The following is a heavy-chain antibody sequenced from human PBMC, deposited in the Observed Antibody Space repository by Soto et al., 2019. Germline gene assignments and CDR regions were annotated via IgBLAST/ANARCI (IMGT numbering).Heavy chain of an antibody. J-gene: IGHJ3*02. D-gene: IGHD2-15*01. Sequence: SVKVSCKASVYTFTGCYMHWVRQAPGQGLEWMGWINPNSGGTNHAQKFQGRVTMTRDTSISTDYMELSRLRSDATAVYYCARAHFDTRRYYSGATSSGFRAFDSWG. CDR3: ARAHFDTRRYYSGATSSGFRAFDS. CDR1: VYTFTGCY. CDR2: INPNSGGT. V-gene: IGHV1-2*02.